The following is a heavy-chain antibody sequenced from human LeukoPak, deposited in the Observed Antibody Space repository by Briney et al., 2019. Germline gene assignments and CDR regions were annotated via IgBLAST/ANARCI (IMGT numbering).Heavy chain of an antibody. CDR2: IYYSGST. Sequence: SQTLSLTCTVSGGSISSGGYYWSWIRQHPGKGLEWIGYIYYSGSTYYNPSLKSRVTISVDTSKNQFSLKLSSVTAADTAVYYCAREKPLYYYDSSGYLDWGQGTPVTVSS. J-gene: IGHJ4*02. CDR3: AREKPLYYYDSSGYLD. V-gene: IGHV4-31*03. D-gene: IGHD3-22*01. CDR1: GGSISSGGYY.